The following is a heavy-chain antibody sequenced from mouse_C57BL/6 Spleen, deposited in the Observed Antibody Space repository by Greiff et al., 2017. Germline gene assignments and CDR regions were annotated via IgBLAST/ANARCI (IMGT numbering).Heavy chain of an antibody. Sequence: VQLLQSGAELVRPGASVKLSCKASGYTFTGYCINWVKQRPGQGLEWIARIYPGSGNTYYNEKFKGKATLTAEKSSSTAYMQLSSLTSEDSAVYCCAGDYCGSSDLAWLGSWGQGTLVTSSA. CDR3: AGDYCGSSDLAWLGS. CDR1: GYTFTGYC. J-gene: IGHJ3*01. CDR2: IYPGSGNT. V-gene: IGHV1-76*01. D-gene: IGHD1-1*01.